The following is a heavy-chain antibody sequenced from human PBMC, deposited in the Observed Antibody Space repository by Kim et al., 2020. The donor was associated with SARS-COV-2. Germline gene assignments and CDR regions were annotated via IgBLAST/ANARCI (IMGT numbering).Heavy chain of an antibody. V-gene: IGHV4-39*07. CDR1: GGSISSSSYY. Sequence: SETLSLTCTVSGGSISSSSYYWGWILQPPGKGLEWIGSIYYSGSTYYNPSLKSRVTISVDTSKNQFSLKLSSVTAADTAVYYCARDNPPALYDSSGYYY. CDR2: IYYSGST. CDR3: ARDNPPALYDSSGYYY. D-gene: IGHD3-22*01. J-gene: IGHJ6*01.